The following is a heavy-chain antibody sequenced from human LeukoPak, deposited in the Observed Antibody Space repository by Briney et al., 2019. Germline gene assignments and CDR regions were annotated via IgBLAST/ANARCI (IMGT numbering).Heavy chain of an antibody. Sequence: PGGSLRLSCAASGFTSSSYAMYWVRQAPGKGLEWVSGISGSGGSTYYADSVKGRFTISRDNSKNTLYLQMNSLRAEDTAVYYCAKDDSPGKEWLEVIDYWGQGTLVTVSS. J-gene: IGHJ4*02. V-gene: IGHV3-23*01. CDR2: ISGSGGST. D-gene: IGHD3-3*01. CDR3: AKDDSPGKEWLEVIDY. CDR1: GFTSSSYA.